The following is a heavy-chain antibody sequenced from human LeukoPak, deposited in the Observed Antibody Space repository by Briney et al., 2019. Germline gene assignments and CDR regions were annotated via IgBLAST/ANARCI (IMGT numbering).Heavy chain of an antibody. CDR2: INPNSGGT. CDR3: ARDRVIGDGYNVFDY. Sequence: ASVKVSCKASGYTFTDYYMHWVRQAPGQGLEWVGWINPNSGGTNYAQKFQGRVTMTRDTSISTAYMELSRLRSDDTAVYYCARDRVIGDGYNVFDYWGQGTLVTVSS. CDR1: GYTFTDYY. V-gene: IGHV1-2*02. J-gene: IGHJ4*02. D-gene: IGHD5-24*01.